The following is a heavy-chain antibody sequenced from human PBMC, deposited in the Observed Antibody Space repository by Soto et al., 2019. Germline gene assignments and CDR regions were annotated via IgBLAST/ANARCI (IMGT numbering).Heavy chain of an antibody. D-gene: IGHD5-18*01. V-gene: IGHV4-59*07. CDR3: ARIKRGYTFGSILDF. CDR1: SGYFRGYY. Sequence: SGTLFLTCAVCSGYFRGYYCRWIRQPPGRGLKSIGYVFYSGSADYNPSLKSRVTISVDTSKNQFSLKLRSVTAADTAIYYCARIKRGYTFGSILDFWGQGIPVTVSS. J-gene: IGHJ4*02. CDR2: VFYSGSA.